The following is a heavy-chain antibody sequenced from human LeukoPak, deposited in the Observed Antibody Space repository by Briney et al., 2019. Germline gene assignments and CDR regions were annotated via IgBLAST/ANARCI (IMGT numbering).Heavy chain of an antibody. CDR2: IIPIFGTA. Sequence: SVKVSCKASGGTFSSYAISWVRQAPGQGLEWMGGIIPIFGTANYAQKFQGRVTITADESTSTAYMELSSLRSEDTAVYYCARDLVMSGFWSGHYTGRVQLDPWGQGTLVTVSS. CDR1: GGTFSSYA. J-gene: IGHJ5*02. V-gene: IGHV1-69*13. CDR3: ARDLVMSGFWSGHYTGRVQLDP. D-gene: IGHD3-3*01.